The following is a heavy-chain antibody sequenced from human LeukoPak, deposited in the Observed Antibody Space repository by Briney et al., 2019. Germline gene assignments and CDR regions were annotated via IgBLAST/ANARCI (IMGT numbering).Heavy chain of an antibody. D-gene: IGHD2-8*02. V-gene: IGHV1-69*06. Sequence: SVKVSCKASGGNFNNFAVTWVRQAPGQGLVWVGRIIPLSGTANFAQEFQGRVSITADKSTSTAYMELRSLRSEDTAVYYCARDSGHAVLVPRGFDIWGQGTMVTVSS. CDR3: ARDSGHAVLVPRGFDI. CDR2: IIPLSGTA. J-gene: IGHJ3*02. CDR1: GGNFNNFA.